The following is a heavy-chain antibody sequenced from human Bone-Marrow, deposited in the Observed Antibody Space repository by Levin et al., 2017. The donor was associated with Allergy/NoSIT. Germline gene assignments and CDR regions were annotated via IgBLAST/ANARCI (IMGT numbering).Heavy chain of an antibody. J-gene: IGHJ3*02. CDR2: IIPIFGTA. CDR3: ARAYSSGWPDAFDI. Sequence: GASVKVSCKASGGTFSSYAISWVRQAPGQGLEWMGGIIPIFGTANYAQKFQGRVTITADESTSTAYMELSSLRSEDTAVYYCARAYSSGWPDAFDIWGQGTMVTVSS. D-gene: IGHD6-19*01. V-gene: IGHV1-69*13. CDR1: GGTFSSYA.